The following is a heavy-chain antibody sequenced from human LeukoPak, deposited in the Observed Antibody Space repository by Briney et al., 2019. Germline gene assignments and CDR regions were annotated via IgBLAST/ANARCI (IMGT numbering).Heavy chain of an antibody. CDR2: INSDGRNI. D-gene: IGHD3-9*01. CDR3: TRDLMDYDVSTGLHHYYMDV. J-gene: IGHJ6*02. CDR1: GFTFSSYW. Sequence: GGSLRLSCVASGFTFSSYWMHWVRQDPRKGLVWVSRINSDGRNINYADSVRGRFTISRDNAKNTLFLQMNTLRVEDTAVYYCTRDLMDYDVSTGLHHYYMDVWGQGTTVTVSS. V-gene: IGHV3-74*01.